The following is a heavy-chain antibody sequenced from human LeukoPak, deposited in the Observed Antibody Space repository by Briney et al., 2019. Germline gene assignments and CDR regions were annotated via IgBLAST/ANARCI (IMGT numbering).Heavy chain of an antibody. Sequence: MAGESLKISCKGSGYSFTSYWISWVRQMPGKGLEWMGRIDPSDSYTNYSPSFQGHVTISADRSISTAYLQWSSLKASDTAMYYCARQWSAAGTLGAFDIWGQGTMVTVSS. J-gene: IGHJ3*02. CDR2: IDPSDSYT. CDR3: ARQWSAAGTLGAFDI. CDR1: GYSFTSYW. D-gene: IGHD6-13*01. V-gene: IGHV5-10-1*01.